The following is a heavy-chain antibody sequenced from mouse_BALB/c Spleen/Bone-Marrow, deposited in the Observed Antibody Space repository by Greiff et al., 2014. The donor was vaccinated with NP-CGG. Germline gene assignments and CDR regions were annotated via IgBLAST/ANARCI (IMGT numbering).Heavy chain of an antibody. CDR3: ARQYGNLGVMDY. CDR2: ISSGGSYT. D-gene: IGHD2-1*01. J-gene: IGHJ4*01. V-gene: IGHV5-6*01. CDR1: GFTFSSYG. Sequence: VHLVESGGDLVKPGGSLKLSCAASGFTFSSYGMSWVRQTPDKRLEWGATISSGGSYTYYPDSVKGRFTISRDNAKNTLYLQMSSLKSEDTAMYYCARQYGNLGVMDYWGQGTSVTVSS.